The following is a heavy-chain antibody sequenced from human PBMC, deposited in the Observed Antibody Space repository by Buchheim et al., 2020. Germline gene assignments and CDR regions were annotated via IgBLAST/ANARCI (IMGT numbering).Heavy chain of an antibody. CDR3: ARDHVVVVPAADGMDV. D-gene: IGHD2-2*01. CDR2: ISYDGSNK. Sequence: QVQLVESGGGVVQPGRSLRLSCAASGFTFSSYGMHWVRQAPGKGLEWVAVISYDGSNKYYADSVKGRFTISRDNSKNTLYLQMNSLRAEDTAVYYCARDHVVVVPAADGMDVWGQGTT. V-gene: IGHV3-30*03. J-gene: IGHJ6*02. CDR1: GFTFSSYG.